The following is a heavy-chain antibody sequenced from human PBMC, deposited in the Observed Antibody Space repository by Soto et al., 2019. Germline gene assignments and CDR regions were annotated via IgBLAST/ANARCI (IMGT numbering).Heavy chain of an antibody. J-gene: IGHJ4*02. D-gene: IGHD6-13*01. V-gene: IGHV1-18*01. CDR2: VSAFNANT. Sequence: QVQLVQSGAEVKKDGASVKVSCKASGYTFTNYGISWVRQAPGQGLEWMGWVSAFNANTDYAQRFQGRVTMTTDTTTSTAYMELRSLTTDDTAVYYCGRDRSSSDYWGQGTLVTVSS. CDR3: GRDRSSSDY. CDR1: GYTFTNYG.